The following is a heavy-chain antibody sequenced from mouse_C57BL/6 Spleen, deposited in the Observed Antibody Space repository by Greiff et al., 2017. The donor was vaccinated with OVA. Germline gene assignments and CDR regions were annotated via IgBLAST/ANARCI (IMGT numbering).Heavy chain of an antibody. CDR2: IWSGGST. Sequence: VKVVESGPGLVQPSQSLSITCTVSGFSLTSYGVHWVRQSPGKGLEWLGVIWSGGSTDYNAAFISRLSISKDNSKSQVFFKMNSLQADDTAIYYCARNSYDGYFYAMDYWGQGTSVTVSS. J-gene: IGHJ4*01. D-gene: IGHD2-3*01. V-gene: IGHV2-2*01. CDR3: ARNSYDGYFYAMDY. CDR1: GFSLTSYG.